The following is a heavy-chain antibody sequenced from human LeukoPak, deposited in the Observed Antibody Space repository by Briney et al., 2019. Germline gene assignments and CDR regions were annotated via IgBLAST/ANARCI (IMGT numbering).Heavy chain of an antibody. J-gene: IGHJ4*02. V-gene: IGHV3-7*01. CDR2: IKQDGSEK. Sequence: GGSLRLSCAASEFTFSSYWMSWVRQAPGKGLEWVANIKQDGSEKYYVDSVKGRFTISRDNAKNSLSLQMNSLRAEDTAVYYCARDRGYTTFDYWGQGTLVTVSS. D-gene: IGHD3-16*02. CDR1: EFTFSSYW. CDR3: ARDRGYTTFDY.